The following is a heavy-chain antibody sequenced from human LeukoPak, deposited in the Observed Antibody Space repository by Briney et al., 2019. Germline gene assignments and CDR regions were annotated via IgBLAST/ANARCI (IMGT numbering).Heavy chain of an antibody. CDR3: ARGPAARMDY. CDR2: ISGSGRTI. V-gene: IGHV3-48*03. D-gene: IGHD6-6*01. Sequence: GVSLRLSCEASGFIFNNYEMNWVRQAPGKGLEWVSYISGSGRTIFHADSVKGRFTISRDNAKDSLYLQMNSLTAEDTAVYYCARGPAARMDYWGQGTLVTVSS. J-gene: IGHJ4*02. CDR1: GFIFNNYE.